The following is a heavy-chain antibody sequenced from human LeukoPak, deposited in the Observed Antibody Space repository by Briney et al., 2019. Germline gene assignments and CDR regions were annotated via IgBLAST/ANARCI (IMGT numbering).Heavy chain of an antibody. J-gene: IGHJ3*01. CDR2: MDPNSGDT. CDR1: GYNFTVYY. Sequence: ASVKVSCKGSGYNFTVYYMHWVRQAPGQGLEWMGWMDPNSGDTMYAPKFQGRVSMTRDTSITTAYMELSSLTFDDSAMYYCATKGGLTPNTLAMWGHGTMVTVSS. CDR3: ATKGGLTPNTLAM. V-gene: IGHV1-2*02. D-gene: IGHD2-15*01.